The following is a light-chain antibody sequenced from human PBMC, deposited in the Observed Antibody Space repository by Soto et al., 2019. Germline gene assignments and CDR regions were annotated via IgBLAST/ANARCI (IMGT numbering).Light chain of an antibody. V-gene: IGKV3-20*01. CDR2: GAS. J-gene: IGKJ5*01. CDR1: QSVNSNY. CDR3: QQYDNSIT. Sequence: EIVLTQSPDTVSLSPGETATLSCRASQSVNSNYLAWYQNKPGHAPRLLIYGASSRATGIPDRFSGSGSGTDFSLTISRLEPEDFAVFYCQQYDNSITFGQGTRLEIE.